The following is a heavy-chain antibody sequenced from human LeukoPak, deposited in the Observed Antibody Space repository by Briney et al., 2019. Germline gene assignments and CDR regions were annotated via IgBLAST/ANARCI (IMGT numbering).Heavy chain of an antibody. J-gene: IGHJ6*02. CDR1: SGSFSGYY. CDR2: INHSGST. CDR3: ARGYCSSTSCYMGKRPAASNHYYYGMDV. V-gene: IGHV4-34*01. Sequence: SETLSLTCAVYSGSFSGYYWSWIRQPPGKGLEWIGEINHSGSTNYNPSLKSQVTISVDTSKNQFSLKLSSVTAADTAVYYCARGYCSSTSCYMGKRPAASNHYYYGMDVWGQGTTVTVSS. D-gene: IGHD2-2*02.